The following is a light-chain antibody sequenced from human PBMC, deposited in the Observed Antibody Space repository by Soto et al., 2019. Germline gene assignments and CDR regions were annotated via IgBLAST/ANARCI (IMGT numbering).Light chain of an antibody. CDR3: QSYDSTLSARYV. V-gene: IGLV1-40*01. J-gene: IGLJ1*01. Sequence: QPVLTQPPSVSGAPGQRVTISCTGSSSNIGANYDVHWYQQRPGTAPKLLIFGNSNRPSGVPDRFSGSKSGTSASLAITGLQAEDEGDYCCQSYDSTLSARYVFGTGTKVTVL. CDR1: SSNIGANYD. CDR2: GNS.